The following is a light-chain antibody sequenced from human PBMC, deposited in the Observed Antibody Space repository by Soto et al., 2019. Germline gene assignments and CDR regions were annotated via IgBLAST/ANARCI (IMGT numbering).Light chain of an antibody. CDR1: QSIGRN. CDR3: QQSYSTPPT. CDR2: TSS. J-gene: IGKJ1*01. V-gene: IGKV1-39*01. Sequence: LLMTQSPSSLSASEGDRVTITCRASQSIGRNLNWYQQKPGKAPTLLIFTSSSLQSGVPSRFSGSGSGTDFILTISSLQPEDFATYYCQQSYSTPPTFGQGTKVDI.